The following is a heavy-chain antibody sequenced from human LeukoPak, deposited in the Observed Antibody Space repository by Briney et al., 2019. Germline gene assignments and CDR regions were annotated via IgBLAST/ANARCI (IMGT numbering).Heavy chain of an antibody. CDR1: GFTFSSYA. J-gene: IGHJ4*02. V-gene: IGHV3-30-3*01. D-gene: IGHD3-10*01. Sequence: GGSLRLSCAASGFTFSSYAMHGVRQAPAKGLECVAVISYDGGNKYYANSVKGRFTISRDNSKNSLYLQMNSLRGEDTTVYYCARDRGDHYFDYWGQGTVVTVSS. CDR3: ARDRGDHYFDY. CDR2: ISYDGGNK.